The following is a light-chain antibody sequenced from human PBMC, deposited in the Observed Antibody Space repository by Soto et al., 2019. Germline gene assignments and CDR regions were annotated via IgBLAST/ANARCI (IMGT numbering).Light chain of an antibody. V-gene: IGKV3-11*01. CDR2: DAS. J-gene: IGKJ4*01. CDR1: QTVDNY. CDR3: QQRSDWALT. Sequence: VVLTQSPAPLSLSPGERATLSCRASQTVDNYLAWYQQKPGQAPRLLIYDASNRATGIPPRFSGSGSGTDFTLTISSLEPEDFAVYYCQQRSDWALTFGGGTKVE.